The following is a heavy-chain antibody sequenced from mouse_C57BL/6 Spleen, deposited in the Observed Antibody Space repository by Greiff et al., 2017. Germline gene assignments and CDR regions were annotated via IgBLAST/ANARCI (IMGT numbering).Heavy chain of an antibody. CDR3: VRHEGDYDAWFAY. Sequence: EVQGVESGGGLVQPKGSLKLSCAASGFSFNTYAMNWVRQAPGKGLEWVARIRSKSNNYATYYADSVKDRFTISRDDSESMLYLQMNNLKTEDTAMYYCVRHEGDYDAWFAYWGQGTLVTVSA. CDR1: GFSFNTYA. V-gene: IGHV10-1*01. D-gene: IGHD2-4*01. CDR2: IRSKSNNYAT. J-gene: IGHJ3*01.